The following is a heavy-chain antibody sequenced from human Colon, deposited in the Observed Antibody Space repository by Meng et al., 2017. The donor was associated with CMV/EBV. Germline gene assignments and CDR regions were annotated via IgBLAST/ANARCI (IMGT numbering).Heavy chain of an antibody. Sequence: GESLKISCAASGINIHFYSIQWVRQAPGKGLEWVANIKQDGSEKYYVDSVKGRFTISRDNAKNSLYLQMNSLRAEDTAVYYCARDSIAARPHYFDYWGQGTLVTVSS. CDR1: GINIHFYS. D-gene: IGHD6-6*01. J-gene: IGHJ4*02. CDR3: ARDSIAARPHYFDY. CDR2: IKQDGSEK. V-gene: IGHV3-7*01.